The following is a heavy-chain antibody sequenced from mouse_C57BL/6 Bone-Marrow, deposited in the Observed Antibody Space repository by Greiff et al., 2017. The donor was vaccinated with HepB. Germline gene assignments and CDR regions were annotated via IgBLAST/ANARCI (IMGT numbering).Heavy chain of an antibody. Sequence: QVHVKQSGAELARPGASVKLSCKASGYTFTSYGISWVKQRTGQGLEWIGEIYPRSGNTYYNEKFKGKATLTADKSSSTAYMELRSLTSEGSAVYFCARPPYNGSSSWYFDVWGTGTTLTVSS. J-gene: IGHJ1*03. CDR3: ARPPYNGSSSWYFDV. D-gene: IGHD1-1*01. CDR2: IYPRSGNT. V-gene: IGHV1-81*01. CDR1: GYTFTSYG.